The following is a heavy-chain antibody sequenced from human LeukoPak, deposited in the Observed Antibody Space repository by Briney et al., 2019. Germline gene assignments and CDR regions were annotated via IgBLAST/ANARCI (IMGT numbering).Heavy chain of an antibody. D-gene: IGHD3-9*01. CDR2: IYYSGST. Sequence: SETLSLTCAVYGGSFSGYYWSWIRQPPGKGLEWIGSIYYSGSTYYNPSLKSRVIISVDTSNNQFSLKLSSVTAADTAVYYCASQYYDILTGYPYYFDYWGQGTLVTVSS. CDR1: GGSFSGYY. V-gene: IGHV4-34*01. CDR3: ASQYYDILTGYPYYFDY. J-gene: IGHJ4*02.